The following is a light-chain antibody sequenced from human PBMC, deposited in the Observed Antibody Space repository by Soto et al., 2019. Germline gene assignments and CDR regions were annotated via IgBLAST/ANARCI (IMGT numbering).Light chain of an antibody. CDR1: QGISSY. V-gene: IGKV1-9*01. CDR3: QQLISYPVT. CDR2: AAS. Sequence: DLPLTQSPSFLSASVGDRVTITCRASQGISSYLAWYQQKPGKAPKLLIYAASTLQRGAPSRFSGGGSGTEFTLTISSLQPEDFATYFCQQLISYPVTFGGGTKVEIK. J-gene: IGKJ4*01.